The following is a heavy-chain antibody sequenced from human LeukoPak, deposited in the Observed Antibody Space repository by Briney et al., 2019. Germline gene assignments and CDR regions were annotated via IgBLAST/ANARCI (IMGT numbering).Heavy chain of an antibody. CDR2: IIPIFGTA. V-gene: IGHV1-69*01. Sequence: SVKVSCKASGGTFSSYAFSWVRQAPGQGLEWMGGIIPIFGTANYAQKFQGRVTITADESTSTAYMELSRLRSDDTAVYYCAYQHGEGAFDIWGQGTMVTVSS. J-gene: IGHJ3*02. D-gene: IGHD2-2*01. CDR1: GGTFSSYA. CDR3: AYQHGEGAFDI.